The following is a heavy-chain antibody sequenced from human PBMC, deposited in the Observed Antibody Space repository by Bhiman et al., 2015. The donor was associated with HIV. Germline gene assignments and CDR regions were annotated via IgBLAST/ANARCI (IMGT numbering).Heavy chain of an antibody. CDR3: ARVEGAGNYAHAAY. CDR1: GFTFDDYG. D-gene: IGHD3-16*01. J-gene: IGHJ4*02. Sequence: EVQLVESGGGVVRPGGSLRLSCAASGFTFDDYGMSWVRQAPGKGLEWVSGINGDGDRTGYADSVMGRFTISRDNAKNSLYLQMNSLRDEDTAVYYCARVEGAGNYAHAAYWGQGTLVTVSS. V-gene: IGHV3-20*04. CDR2: INGDGDRT.